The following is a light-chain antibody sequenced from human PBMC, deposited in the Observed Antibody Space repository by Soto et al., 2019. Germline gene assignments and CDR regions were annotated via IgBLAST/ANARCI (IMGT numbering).Light chain of an antibody. J-gene: IGKJ1*01. CDR2: KAS. V-gene: IGKV1-5*03. CDR3: HKYNRYHTWT. Sequence: DIQMTQSPSTLSASVGDRVTITCRASQSISSWLAWYQQKPGKAPKLLIYKASSLESGVPSRFSGSVSGTDFTLTISSLQPDDFAPYYCHKYNRYHTWTFGQGTKVEIK. CDR1: QSISSW.